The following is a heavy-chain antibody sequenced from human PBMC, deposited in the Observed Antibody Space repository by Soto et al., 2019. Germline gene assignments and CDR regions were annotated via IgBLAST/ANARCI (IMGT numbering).Heavy chain of an antibody. CDR2: ISAYNGNT. Sequence: ASVKVSCKASGYTFTSYGISWVRQAPGQGLEWMGWISAYNGNTNYAQKLQGRVTMTTDTSTSTAYMELRSLRSDDTAVYYCARDVAGITIFGVVISGPYYHYYGMDVWGQGTTVTVSS. V-gene: IGHV1-18*01. CDR3: ARDVAGITIFGVVISGPYYHYYGMDV. J-gene: IGHJ6*02. CDR1: GYTFTSYG. D-gene: IGHD3-3*01.